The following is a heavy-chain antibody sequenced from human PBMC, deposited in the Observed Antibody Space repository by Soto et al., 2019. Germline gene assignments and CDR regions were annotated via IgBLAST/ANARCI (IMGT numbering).Heavy chain of an antibody. CDR2: IIPIFGTA. J-gene: IGHJ6*02. D-gene: IGHD4-4*01. V-gene: IGHV1-69*12. CDR1: GGTFSRNG. CDR3: AITVTGYYYNGMDV. Sequence: QVQLVQSGAEVKKPGSSVKVSCKASGGTFSRNGISWVRQAPGQGIEWMGGIIPIFGTANYAQKFQGRVTITADESTSTAYMELSSLRSEDTAVYCCAITVTGYYYNGMDVWGQGTTVTVSS.